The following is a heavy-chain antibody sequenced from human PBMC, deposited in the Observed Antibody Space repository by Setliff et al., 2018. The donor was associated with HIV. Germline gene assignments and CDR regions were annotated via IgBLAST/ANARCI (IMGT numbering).Heavy chain of an antibody. CDR2: ISSSGGHI. V-gene: IGHV3-21*06. Sequence: GESLSLYCAASGFTFQTKSMNWVRQPPGTGLEWVSSISSSGGHIFYADSVKGRFTISRDNAKDLLYLHMNSLRAEDTAVYYCARRVECGVDCYRYVYYYMDVWGTGTTVTVSS. J-gene: IGHJ6*03. CDR3: ARRVECGVDCYRYVYYYMDV. D-gene: IGHD2-21*01. CDR1: GFTFQTKS.